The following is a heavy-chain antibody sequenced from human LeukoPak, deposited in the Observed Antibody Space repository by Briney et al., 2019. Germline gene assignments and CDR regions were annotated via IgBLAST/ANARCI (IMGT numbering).Heavy chain of an antibody. CDR3: ARDLSLYDFWSGYYNEGGERPYYFDY. V-gene: IGHV3-7*01. J-gene: IGHJ4*02. CDR2: IKQDGSEK. D-gene: IGHD3-3*01. Sequence: GGSLRLSCAASGFTFSSYWMSWVRQAPGKGLEWVANIKQDGSEKYYVDSVKGRFTISRDNAKNSLYLQMNSLRAEDTAVYYCARDLSLYDFWSGYYNEGGERPYYFDYWGQGTLVTVSS. CDR1: GFTFSSYW.